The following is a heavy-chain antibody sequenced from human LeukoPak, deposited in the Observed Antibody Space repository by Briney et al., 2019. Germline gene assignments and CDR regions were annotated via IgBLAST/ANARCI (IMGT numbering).Heavy chain of an antibody. CDR1: GFTFGDYA. V-gene: IGHV4-34*01. D-gene: IGHD1-20*01. CDR3: ARDRISQGITGSYESPYYYYGMDV. J-gene: IGHJ6*02. CDR2: INHSGST. Sequence: GSLRLSCTASGFTFGDYAMSWIRQPPGKGLEWIGEINHSGSTNYNPSLKSRVTISVDTSKNQFSLKLSSVTAADTAVYYCARDRISQGITGSYESPYYYYGMDVWGQGTTVTVSS.